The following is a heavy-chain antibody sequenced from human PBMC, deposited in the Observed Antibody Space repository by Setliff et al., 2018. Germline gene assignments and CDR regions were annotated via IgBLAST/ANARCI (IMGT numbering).Heavy chain of an antibody. V-gene: IGHV4-38-2*01. Sequence: KPSETLSLTCAVSDFSVSSVYYWGWIRQPPGKGLEWIANVYYSGSTYYNPSLESRVTMSVDTSKSQFSLNLYSVTAADTAVYYCARTSTGRYLDLWGRGTLVTVSS. D-gene: IGHD2-2*01. CDR1: DFSVSSVYY. CDR3: ARTSTGRYLDL. J-gene: IGHJ2*01. CDR2: VYYSGST.